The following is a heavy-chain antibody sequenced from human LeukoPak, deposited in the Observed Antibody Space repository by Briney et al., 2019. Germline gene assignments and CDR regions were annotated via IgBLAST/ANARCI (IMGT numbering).Heavy chain of an antibody. CDR3: ARDRVTIFGVEGGFDY. J-gene: IGHJ4*02. CDR2: IYYSEST. CDR1: GGSISSYY. V-gene: IGHV4-59*01. D-gene: IGHD3-3*01. Sequence: SETLSLTCTVSGGSISSYYWSWIRQPPGKGLEWIGYIYYSESTNYNPSLKSRVTISVDTSKNQFSLKLSSVPAADTAVYYCARDRVTIFGVEGGFDYWGQGTLVTVSS.